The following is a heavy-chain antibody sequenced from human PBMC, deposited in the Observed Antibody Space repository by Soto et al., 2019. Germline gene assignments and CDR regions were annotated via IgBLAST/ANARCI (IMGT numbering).Heavy chain of an antibody. CDR2: IYHSGST. J-gene: IGHJ6*02. CDR1: GGSISSNNW. CDR3: ACHSSGYYNGMDV. Sequence: QVQLQESGPGLVKPSGTLSLTCAVSGGSISSNNWWSWVRQPPGKGLEWIGEIYHSGSTNYNPSLKRRVSISVDKSKNQFSLKLSSVTAAETAVYYCACHSSGYYNGMDVWGQGTTITVSS. V-gene: IGHV4-4*02. D-gene: IGHD3-22*01.